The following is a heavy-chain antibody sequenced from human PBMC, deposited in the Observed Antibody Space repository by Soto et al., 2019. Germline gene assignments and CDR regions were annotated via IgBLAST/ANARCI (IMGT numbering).Heavy chain of an antibody. D-gene: IGHD1-1*01. Sequence: GGSLRLSCAASGFTFSSYAMSWVRQAPGKGLEWVSAIIGSGGRTYYADSVKGRFTISRDNSKNTLYLQMNSLRAEDTAVYYCAKMDSTTLGYYYGMDVWGQGTTVTVSS. V-gene: IGHV3-23*01. J-gene: IGHJ6*02. CDR1: GFTFSSYA. CDR3: AKMDSTTLGYYYGMDV. CDR2: IIGSGGRT.